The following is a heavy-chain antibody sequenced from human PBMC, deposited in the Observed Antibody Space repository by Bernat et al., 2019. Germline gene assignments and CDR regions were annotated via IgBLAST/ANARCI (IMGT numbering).Heavy chain of an antibody. J-gene: IGHJ4*02. D-gene: IGHD6-19*01. CDR2: TYYRSKWYN. Sequence: QVQLQQSGPGLVTPSQTLPLTCVISGDSVSSNSVAWIWIRQSPSRGLEWLGRTYYRSKWYNDYAISVKSRIIINTDTSKNQFSLQLDSVTPEDAAVYDCGRRATSGWFDCWGQGTLLTVSS. V-gene: IGHV6-1*01. CDR3: GRRATSGWFDC. CDR1: GDSVSSNSVA.